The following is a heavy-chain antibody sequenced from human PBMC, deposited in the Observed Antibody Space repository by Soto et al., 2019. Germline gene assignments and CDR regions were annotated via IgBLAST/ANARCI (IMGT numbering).Heavy chain of an antibody. V-gene: IGHV3-23*01. CDR1: GFTFSSYA. J-gene: IGHJ6*03. Sequence: GGSLRLSCAASGFTFSSYAMSWVRQAPGKGLEWVSAISGSGGSTYYADSVKGRFTISRDNSKNTLYLQMNSLRAEDTAVYYCAKGGGYDILTGYNYYYYYMDVWGKGTTVTVSS. CDR2: ISGSGGST. CDR3: AKGGGYDILTGYNYYYYYMDV. D-gene: IGHD3-9*01.